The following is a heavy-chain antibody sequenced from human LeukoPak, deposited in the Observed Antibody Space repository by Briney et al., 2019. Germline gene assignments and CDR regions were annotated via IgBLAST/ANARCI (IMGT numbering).Heavy chain of an antibody. V-gene: IGHV5-51*01. Sequence: GESLKISCKGSGYSFTSYWIGWVRQMPGKGLEWMGIIYPGDSDTRYSPSFQGQVTISADKSISTAYLQWSSLKASDTAMYYCARFPTGRIAVAGDKLGWFDPWGQGTLVTVSS. J-gene: IGHJ5*02. CDR3: ARFPTGRIAVAGDKLGWFDP. CDR2: IYPGDSDT. CDR1: GYSFTSYW. D-gene: IGHD6-19*01.